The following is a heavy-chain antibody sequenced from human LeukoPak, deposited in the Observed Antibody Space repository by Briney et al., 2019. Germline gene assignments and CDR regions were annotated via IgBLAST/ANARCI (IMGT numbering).Heavy chain of an antibody. Sequence: GGSLRLSCAASGFTFSSYSMNWVRQAPGKGPVWVSRIKTDGSIADYADSVKGRFTISRDNAKNSLYLQMNSLRAEDTAVYYCAREWANWFDPWGQGTLVTVSS. CDR3: AREWANWFDP. CDR2: IKTDGSIA. V-gene: IGHV3-74*01. CDR1: GFTFSSYS. J-gene: IGHJ5*02.